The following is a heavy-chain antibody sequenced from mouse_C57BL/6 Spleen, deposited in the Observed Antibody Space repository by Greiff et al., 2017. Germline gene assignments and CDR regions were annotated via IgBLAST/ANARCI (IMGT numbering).Heavy chain of an antibody. CDR3: ASGTITTVVGYFDV. J-gene: IGHJ1*03. CDR1: GYSFTGYY. CDR2: INPSTGGT. D-gene: IGHD1-1*01. Sequence: DVKLQESGPELVKPGASVKISCKASGYSFTGYYMNWVKQSPEKSLEWIGEINPSTGGTTYNQKFKAKATLTVDKSSSTAYMQLKSLTSEDSAVYYCASGTITTVVGYFDVWGTGTTVTVSS. V-gene: IGHV1-42*01.